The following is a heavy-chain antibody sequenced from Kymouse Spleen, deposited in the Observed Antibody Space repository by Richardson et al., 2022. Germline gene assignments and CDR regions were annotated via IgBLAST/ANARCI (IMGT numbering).Heavy chain of an antibody. CDR3: AREEGSSSGGYYYYGMDV. V-gene: IGHV4-4*02. J-gene: IGHJ6*02. D-gene: IGHD6-6*01. CDR2: IYHSGST. Sequence: QVQLQESGPGLVKPSGTLSLTCAVSGGSISSSNWWSWVRQPPGKGLEWIGEIYHSGSTNYNPSLKSRVTISVDKSKNQFSLKLSSVTAADTAVYYCAREEGSSSGGYYYYGMDVWGQGTTVTVSS. CDR1: GGSISSSNW.